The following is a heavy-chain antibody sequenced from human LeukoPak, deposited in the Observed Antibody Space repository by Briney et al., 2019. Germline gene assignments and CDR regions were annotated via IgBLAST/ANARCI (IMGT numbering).Heavy chain of an antibody. J-gene: IGHJ4*02. D-gene: IGHD7-27*01. Sequence: SETLSLTCTVSGYSISSGYYWGWIRQPPGKGLEWIGSIYHSGSTYYNPSLKSRVTMSVDTSKNQFSLKLSSVTAADTAVYYCARHLGMYYFDYWGQGTLVTVSS. CDR2: IYHSGST. CDR3: ARHLGMYYFDY. CDR1: GYSISSGYY. V-gene: IGHV4-38-2*02.